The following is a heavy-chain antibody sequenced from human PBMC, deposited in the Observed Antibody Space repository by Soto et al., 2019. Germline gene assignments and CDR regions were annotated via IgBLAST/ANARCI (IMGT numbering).Heavy chain of an antibody. V-gene: IGHV3-30-3*01. J-gene: IGHJ3*02. D-gene: IGHD3-16*01. CDR2: ISYDGSNK. CDR1: GFTFSSYA. Sequence: HPGGSLRLSCAASGFTFSSYAMHWVRQAPGKGLEWVAVISYDGSNKYYADSVKGRFTISRDNSKNTLYLQMNSLRAEDTAVYYWARDLSGDYGALDTWGQGKRVTFS. CDR3: ARDLSGDYGALDT.